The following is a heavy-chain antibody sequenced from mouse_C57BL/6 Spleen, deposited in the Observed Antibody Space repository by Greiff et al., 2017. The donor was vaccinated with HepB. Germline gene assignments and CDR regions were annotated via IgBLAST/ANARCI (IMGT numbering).Heavy chain of an antibody. Sequence: VQLQQSGAELVRPGASVTLSCKASGYTFTDYEMHWVKQTPVHGLEWIGAIDPETGGTAYNQKFKGKAILTADKSSSPAYMELRSLTSEDSAVYYCTITTVVAFDYWGQGTTLTVSS. J-gene: IGHJ2*01. CDR1: GYTFTDYE. D-gene: IGHD1-1*01. V-gene: IGHV1-15*01. CDR2: IDPETGGT. CDR3: TITTVVAFDY.